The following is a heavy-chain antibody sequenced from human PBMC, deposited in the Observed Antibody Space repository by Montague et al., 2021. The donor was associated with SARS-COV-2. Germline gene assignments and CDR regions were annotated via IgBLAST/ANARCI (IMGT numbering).Heavy chain of an antibody. J-gene: IGHJ4*02. CDR3: ASSPPSGDYYFDY. CDR2: ISSITSYI. V-gene: IGHV3-21*01. CDR1: GFTFSSYS. D-gene: IGHD2-21*02. Sequence: GSLRLSCAASGFTFSSYSMNWVRQAPGKGLEWVSFISSITSYIYYADSVKGRFTISRDNAKNSLYLQMNSLRAEDTAVYYCASSPPSGDYYFDYWGQGTLVTVSS.